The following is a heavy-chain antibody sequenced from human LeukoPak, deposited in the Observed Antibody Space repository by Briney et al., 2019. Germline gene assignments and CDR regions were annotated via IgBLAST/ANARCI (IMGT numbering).Heavy chain of an antibody. D-gene: IGHD5-12*01. J-gene: IGHJ4*02. CDR1: GITFSSYW. V-gene: IGHV3-74*01. Sequence: GGSLRLSCAASGITFSSYWKHWVRKAPGKGPVWVSRINSDGSSTRYADSVTGRFTISRENANNTLYLQMNSLRAEDTAVYYCARDSRKRGYSGYDASGSSWYWGQGTLLTVSS. CDR2: INSDGSST. CDR3: ARDSRKRGYSGYDASGSSWY.